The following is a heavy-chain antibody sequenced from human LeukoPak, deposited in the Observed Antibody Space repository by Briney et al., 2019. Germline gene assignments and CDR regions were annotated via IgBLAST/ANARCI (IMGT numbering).Heavy chain of an antibody. Sequence: GGSLRLSCTASGFTFGDYAWSWVRQAPGKGLEWISFIRSKGFGGTAEYAAPVRGRFTISRDDSKSIAYLQMNSLKPEDTALYFCARGDLVTAHPGDYFDNWGQGTLVTVSS. CDR3: ARGDLVTAHPGDYFDN. J-gene: IGHJ4*02. D-gene: IGHD2-21*02. CDR2: IRSKGFGGTA. V-gene: IGHV3-49*04. CDR1: GFTFGDYA.